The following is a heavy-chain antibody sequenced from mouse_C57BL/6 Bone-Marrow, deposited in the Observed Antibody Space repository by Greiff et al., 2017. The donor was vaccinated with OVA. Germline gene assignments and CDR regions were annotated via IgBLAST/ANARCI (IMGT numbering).Heavy chain of an antibody. V-gene: IGHV1-5*01. CDR1: GYTFTSYW. Sequence: VHVKQSGTVLARPGASVKMSCKTSGYTFTSYWMHWVKQRPGQGLEWIGAIYPGNSDTSYNQKFKGKAKLTAVTSASTAYMELSSLTNEDSAVYYCTRENYSNYYYAMDYWGQGTSVTVSS. CDR2: IYPGNSDT. D-gene: IGHD2-5*01. J-gene: IGHJ4*01. CDR3: TRENYSNYYYAMDY.